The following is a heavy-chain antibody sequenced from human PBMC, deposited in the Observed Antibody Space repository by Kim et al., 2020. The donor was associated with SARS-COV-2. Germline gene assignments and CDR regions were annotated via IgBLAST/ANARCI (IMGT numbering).Heavy chain of an antibody. CDR1: GYTFTSYA. Sequence: ASVKVSCKASGYTFTSYAMHWVRQAPGQRLEWMGWINAGNGNTKYSQKFQGRVTITRDTSASTAYMELSSLRSEDTAVYYCARAARLVGHFDYWGQGTLVTVSS. V-gene: IGHV1-3*01. CDR3: ARAARLVGHFDY. J-gene: IGHJ4*02. D-gene: IGHD1-26*01. CDR2: INAGNGNT.